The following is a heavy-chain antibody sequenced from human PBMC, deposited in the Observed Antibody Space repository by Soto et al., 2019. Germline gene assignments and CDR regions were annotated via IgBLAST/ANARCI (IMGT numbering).Heavy chain of an antibody. D-gene: IGHD6-19*01. CDR2: IWYDGSNK. Sequence: QVQLVESGGGVVQPGRSLRLSCAASGFTFNRYDMHWVHQAPGKGLEWVAVIWYDGSNKYYADSVKGRFTISRDNSKKTLYLLMNSLRAEDTAVYYCATVNAAYSSGWTHIDYWGQGTLVTVSS. V-gene: IGHV3-33*01. CDR1: GFTFNRYD. J-gene: IGHJ4*02. CDR3: ATVNAAYSSGWTHIDY.